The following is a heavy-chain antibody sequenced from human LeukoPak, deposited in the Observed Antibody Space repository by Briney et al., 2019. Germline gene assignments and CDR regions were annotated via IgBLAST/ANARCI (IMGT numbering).Heavy chain of an antibody. D-gene: IGHD3-22*01. CDR1: GGTFSSYA. CDR3: ARAAYYDSSGYYSLEVFDI. J-gene: IGHJ3*02. V-gene: IGHV1-69*04. Sequence: ASVKVSCNASGGTFSSYAISWVRQAPGQGLEWMGRIIPILGIANYAQKFQGRVTITADKSTSTAYMELSSLRSEDTAVYYCARAAYYDSSGYYSLEVFDIWGQGTMVTVSS. CDR2: IIPILGIA.